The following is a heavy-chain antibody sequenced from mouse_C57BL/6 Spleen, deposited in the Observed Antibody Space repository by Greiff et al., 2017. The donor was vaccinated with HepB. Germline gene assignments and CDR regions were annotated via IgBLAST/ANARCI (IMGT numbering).Heavy chain of an antibody. V-gene: IGHV14-1*01. D-gene: IGHD1-1*01. CDR3: TGYYGSSSYWYFDV. J-gene: IGHJ1*03. CDR1: GFNIKDYY. CDR2: IDPEDGDT. Sequence: VQLKESGAELVRPGASVKLSCTASGFNIKDYYMHWVKQRPEQGLEWIGRIDPEDGDTEYAPKFQGKATMTADTSSNTAYLQLSSLTSEDTAVYYCTGYYGSSSYWYFDVWGTGTTVTVSS.